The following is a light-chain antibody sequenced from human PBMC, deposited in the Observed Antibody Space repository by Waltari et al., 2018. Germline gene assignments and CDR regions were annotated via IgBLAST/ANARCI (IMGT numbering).Light chain of an antibody. V-gene: IGKV4-1*01. CDR3: SSYAVSNTL. J-gene: IGKJ4*02. CDR1: QSVLHSPSKRNY. Sequence: DIVMTQSPDHLAVSLGERATINCKSSQSVLHSPSKRNYLAWYRQKPGQPPKLPIYGASTRESGVPDRFSGSGSGYTASLTVSGLQTEDEADYYCSSYAVSNTLFGGGT. CDR2: GAS.